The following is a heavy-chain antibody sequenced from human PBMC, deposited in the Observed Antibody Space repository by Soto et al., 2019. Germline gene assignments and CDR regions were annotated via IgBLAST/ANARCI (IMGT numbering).Heavy chain of an antibody. Sequence: ASVKVSCKASGYTFTSYGISWVRQAPGQGLEWMGWISAYNGNTNYAQKLQGRVTMTTDTSTSTACMELRSLRSDDTAVYYCARGAVTTIYYYSGMDVWGQGTTVTVSS. V-gene: IGHV1-18*01. D-gene: IGHD4-17*01. CDR2: ISAYNGNT. CDR1: GYTFTSYG. CDR3: ARGAVTTIYYYSGMDV. J-gene: IGHJ6*02.